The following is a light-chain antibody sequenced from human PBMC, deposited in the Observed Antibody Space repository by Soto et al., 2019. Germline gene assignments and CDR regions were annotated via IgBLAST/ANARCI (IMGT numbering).Light chain of an antibody. V-gene: IGLV2-14*03. CDR1: SSDVGGYNY. J-gene: IGLJ3*02. CDR2: DVT. CDR3: TSYTTSSPYLV. Sequence: QSALTQPASVSGSPGQSITISCTGTSSDVGGYNYVSWYQHHPGKAPKLMIYDVTNRPSGVSNRFSGSKSGNTASLTISGLQAEDEADYYCTSYTTSSPYLVFGVWTKLTVL.